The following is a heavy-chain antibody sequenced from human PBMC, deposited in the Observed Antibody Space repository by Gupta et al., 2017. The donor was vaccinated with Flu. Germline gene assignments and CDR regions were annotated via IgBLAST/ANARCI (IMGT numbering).Heavy chain of an antibody. V-gene: IGHV3-33*01. D-gene: IGHD6-13*01. Sequence: QVQLVESGGGVVQPGRSLRLSCAASGFTFSSYGMHWVRQAPGKGLEWVAVIWYDGSNKYYADSVKGRFTISRDNSKNTLYLQMNSLRAEDTAVYYCARDASSSWYLGYFDYWGQGTLVTVSS. CDR3: ARDASSSWYLGYFDY. J-gene: IGHJ4*02. CDR2: IWYDGSNK. CDR1: GFTFSSYG.